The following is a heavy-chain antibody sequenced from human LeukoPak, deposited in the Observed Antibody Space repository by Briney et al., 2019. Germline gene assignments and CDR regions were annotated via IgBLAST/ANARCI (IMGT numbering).Heavy chain of an antibody. CDR3: VRGNSAGGIVY. Sequence: PGGSLRLSCAASVFTLSSYWTHWGRQAPGKGLVWVSRISTDGRSAKYADFVEGRFTISRDNAKNTLYLQMNSLRAEDTAAYYCVRGNSAGGIVYWVQGTLVTVSS. CDR2: ISTDGRSA. D-gene: IGHD1-14*01. CDR1: VFTLSSYW. V-gene: IGHV3-74*01. J-gene: IGHJ4*02.